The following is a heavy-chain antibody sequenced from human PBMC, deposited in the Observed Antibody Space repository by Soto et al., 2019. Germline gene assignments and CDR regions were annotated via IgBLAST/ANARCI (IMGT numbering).Heavy chain of an antibody. Sequence: ASVKVSCKASGYTFTSYGISWVRQAPGQGLEWMGWISAYNGNTNFAQKVQDRVTLTTDTSTSTAYMELTSLVSDDTAVYYCARGFRTFDFWGQGTLVTVSS. CDR1: GYTFTSYG. CDR3: ARGFRTFDF. J-gene: IGHJ4*01. CDR2: ISAYNGNT. V-gene: IGHV1-18*01.